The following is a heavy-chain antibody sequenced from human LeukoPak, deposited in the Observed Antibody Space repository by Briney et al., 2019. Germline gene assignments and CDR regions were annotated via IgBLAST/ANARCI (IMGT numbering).Heavy chain of an antibody. J-gene: IGHJ5*02. V-gene: IGHV3-33*08. D-gene: IGHD6-19*01. CDR3: ARGDSSGWYDWFDP. Sequence: PGGSLGLSCAASGFTFSSYAMSWVRQAPGKGLEWVAVIWYDGSNKYYADSVKGRFTISRDNSKNTLYLQMNSLRAEDTAVYYCARGDSSGWYDWFDPWGQGTLVTVSS. CDR2: IWYDGSNK. CDR1: GFTFSSYA.